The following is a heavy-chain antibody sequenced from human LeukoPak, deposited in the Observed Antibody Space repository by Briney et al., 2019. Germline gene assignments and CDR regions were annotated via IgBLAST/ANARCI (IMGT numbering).Heavy chain of an antibody. CDR3: AKDRYGDFLGSDY. Sequence: GGSLRLSCAASGFTFSSYGVHWVRQAPGKGLEWVAFIRYDGNNKHYTDSVKGRFTISRDNSKNTLYLQMNSLRAEDTAVYYCAKDRYGDFLGSDYWGQGTLVTVSS. CDR1: GFTFSSYG. CDR2: IRYDGNNK. D-gene: IGHD4-17*01. V-gene: IGHV3-30*02. J-gene: IGHJ4*02.